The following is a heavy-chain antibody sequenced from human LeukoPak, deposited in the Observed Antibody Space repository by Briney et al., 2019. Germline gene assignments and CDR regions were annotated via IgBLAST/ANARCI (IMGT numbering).Heavy chain of an antibody. V-gene: IGHV4-39*07. CDR3: AKGAGGFSYYNWFDP. CDR1: GGSISSSPYY. D-gene: IGHD5-18*01. J-gene: IGHJ5*02. CDR2: IYYSGTT. Sequence: TSETLSLTCTVSGGSISSSPYYWGWIRQPPGKGLEWIGSIYYSGTTHYNPSLESRVTISIDTSKNQFSLKLASVTAADTAIYYCAKGAGGFSYYNWFDPWGQGTLVTVSS.